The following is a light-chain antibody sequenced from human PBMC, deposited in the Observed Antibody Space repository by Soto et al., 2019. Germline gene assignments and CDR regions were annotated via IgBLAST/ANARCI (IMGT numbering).Light chain of an antibody. CDR3: QHYDNLPFT. J-gene: IGKJ3*01. CDR2: DAS. Sequence: DIQMTQSPSSLSASVGDRVTITCQASQNINNYLNWYQQKPGKAPKLLICDASNLEPGVPSRFSGSGSGTDFTFTISSLQPEDIATYYCQHYDNLPFTFGPGTKVDIK. V-gene: IGKV1-33*01. CDR1: QNINNY.